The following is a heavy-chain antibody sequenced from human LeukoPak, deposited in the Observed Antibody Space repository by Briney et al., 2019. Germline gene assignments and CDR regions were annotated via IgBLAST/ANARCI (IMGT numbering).Heavy chain of an antibody. V-gene: IGHV4-39*07. Sequence: SETLSLTCTVSGGYIITNGHYWGWSRQPRRARLGWIGSIYYAGVTSTNPSFRSRMSISVATSKNQLSLHLTSVTAADAAVYYCARERSSSGGHSWFDPWGEGTLVTVSS. CDR3: ARERSSSGGHSWFDP. D-gene: IGHD4-23*01. CDR2: IYYAGVT. J-gene: IGHJ5*02. CDR1: GGYIITNGHY.